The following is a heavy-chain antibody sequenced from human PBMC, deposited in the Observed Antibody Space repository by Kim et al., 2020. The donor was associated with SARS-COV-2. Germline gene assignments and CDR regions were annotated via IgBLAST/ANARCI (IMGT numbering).Heavy chain of an antibody. V-gene: IGHV3-66*01. CDR1: GFTVSNNY. CDR2: ISTGGGT. Sequence: GGSLRLSCAASGFTVSNNYMSWVRQAPGKGLEWVSVISTGGGTYYADSVKGRFTISRDTSKNTLYLQMNSLRAEDTAVYYCARDCGSCYSESKFLFDDWGQGTLVTVS. D-gene: IGHD2-15*01. CDR3: ARDCGSCYSESKFLFDD. J-gene: IGHJ4*02.